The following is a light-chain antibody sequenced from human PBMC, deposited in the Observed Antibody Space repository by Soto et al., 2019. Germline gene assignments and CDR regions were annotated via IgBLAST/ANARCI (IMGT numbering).Light chain of an antibody. V-gene: IGLV1-40*01. CDR2: GNI. Sequence: QSVLTQPPSVSGAPGQRVTISCTGAGSNVGACYAVHWYQHLPGAAPKLLIYGNINRPSGVPDRFFGSKSGSSASLTIYGLQAEDEGYYYFQSYDISVNGSPVFGGWTKVTVL. CDR3: QSYDISVNGSPV. J-gene: IGLJ2*01. CDR1: GSNVGACYA.